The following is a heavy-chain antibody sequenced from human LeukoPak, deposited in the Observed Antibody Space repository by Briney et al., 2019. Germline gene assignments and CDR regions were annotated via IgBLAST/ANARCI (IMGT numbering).Heavy chain of an antibody. CDR2: IYYSGST. V-gene: IGHV4-59*01. D-gene: IGHD4-23*01. Sequence: PSETLSLTCTVSGGSISSYYWSWIRQPPGKGLEWIGYIYYSGSTNYNPSLKSRVTISVDTSKNQFSLKLSPVTAADTPVYYLARDAGTVVTSPFGYFDLWGRGTLVTVSS. CDR3: ARDAGTVVTSPFGYFDL. J-gene: IGHJ2*01. CDR1: GGSISSYY.